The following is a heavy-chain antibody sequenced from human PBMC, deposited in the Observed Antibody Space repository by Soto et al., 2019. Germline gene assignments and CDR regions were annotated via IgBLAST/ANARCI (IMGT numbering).Heavy chain of an antibody. D-gene: IGHD6-13*01. V-gene: IGHV5-51*01. CDR2: IYPGDSDT. J-gene: IGHJ6*02. Sequence: GESLKISCKGSGYSFTSYWIGWVRQMPGKGLEGVGIIYPGDSDTRYSPSFQGQVTISADKYISTAYLQWSSLKASDTAMYYCPRTSAAGKYYYGMDVWGQWTTVTVS. CDR1: GYSFTSYW. CDR3: PRTSAAGKYYYGMDV.